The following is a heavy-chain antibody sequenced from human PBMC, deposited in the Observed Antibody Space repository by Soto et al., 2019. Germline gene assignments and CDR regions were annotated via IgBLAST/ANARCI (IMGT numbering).Heavy chain of an antibody. V-gene: IGHV1-69*06. J-gene: IGHJ4*02. D-gene: IGHD3-22*01. CDR3: ARDLTNYYDSSGYYALDY. Sequence: SVKVSCKASGGTFGSYAISWVRQAPGQGLEWMGGIIPIFGTANYAQKFQGRVTITADKSTSTAYMELSSLRSEDTAVYYCARDLTNYYDSSGYYALDYWGQGTLVTVS. CDR2: IIPIFGTA. CDR1: GGTFGSYA.